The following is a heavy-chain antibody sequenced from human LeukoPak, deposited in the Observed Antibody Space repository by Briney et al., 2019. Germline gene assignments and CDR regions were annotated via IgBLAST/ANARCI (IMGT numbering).Heavy chain of an antibody. CDR3: AREGGPYRPLDY. J-gene: IGHJ4*02. Sequence: PSGTLSLTCGVSGGSITRTNYWTWVCQPPGKGLELIGEVNLQGSTNYNPSLMGRVAISVDMYENHIPLQLTSVAAADTAVYYCAREGGPYRPLDYSGQGTLVTVSS. V-gene: IGHV4-4*02. CDR2: VNLQGST. CDR1: GGSITRTNY.